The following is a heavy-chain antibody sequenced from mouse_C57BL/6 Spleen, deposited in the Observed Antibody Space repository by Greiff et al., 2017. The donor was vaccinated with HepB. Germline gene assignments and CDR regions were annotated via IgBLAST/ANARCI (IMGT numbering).Heavy chain of an antibody. V-gene: IGHV1-55*01. D-gene: IGHD2-3*01. CDR1: GYTFTSYW. Sequence: QVQLQQSGAELVKPGASVKMSCKASGYTFTSYWITWVKQRPGQGLEWIGDIYPGSGSTNYNEKFKSKATLTVDTSSSTAYMQLSSLTSEDSAVYYCARDGDGYLAGFDYWGQGTTLTVYS. J-gene: IGHJ2*01. CDR3: ARDGDGYLAGFDY. CDR2: IYPGSGST.